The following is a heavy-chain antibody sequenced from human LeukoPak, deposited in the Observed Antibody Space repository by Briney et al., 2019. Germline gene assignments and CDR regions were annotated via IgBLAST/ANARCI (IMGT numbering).Heavy chain of an antibody. CDR2: IYYVGTT. CDR1: GGSISSINYY. CDR3: ARVSGASYDGRGVFDY. Sequence: PETLSLTCTVSGGSISSINYYWGWIRQAPGRGLECIGNIYYVGTTYYNPSLKSRVTISVDTSKNQFSLKLSSVTAADTAVYYCARVSGASYDGRGVFDYWGQGTLVTVSS. J-gene: IGHJ4*02. D-gene: IGHD3-16*01. V-gene: IGHV4-39*01.